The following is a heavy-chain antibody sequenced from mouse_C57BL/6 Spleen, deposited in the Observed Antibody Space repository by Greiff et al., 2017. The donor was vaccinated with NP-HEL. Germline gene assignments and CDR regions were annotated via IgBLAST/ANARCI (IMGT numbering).Heavy chain of an antibody. CDR1: GFTFSDYG. J-gene: IGHJ2*01. D-gene: IGHD1-1*01. Sequence: EVMLVESGGGLVKPGGSLKLSCAASGFTFSDYGMHWVRQAPEKGLEWVAYISSGSSTIYYADTVKGRFTISRDNAKNTLFLQMTSLRSEDTAMYYCARPGFIYYGSSLDYWGQGTTLTVSS. V-gene: IGHV5-17*01. CDR3: ARPGFIYYGSSLDY. CDR2: ISSGSSTI.